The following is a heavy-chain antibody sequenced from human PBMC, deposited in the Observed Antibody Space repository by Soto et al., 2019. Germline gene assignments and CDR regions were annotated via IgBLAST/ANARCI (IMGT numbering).Heavy chain of an antibody. V-gene: IGHV1-8*01. CDR3: ARGRRTYKMVYAPARSYYYYYMLV. CDR1: GYTFTSYD. J-gene: IGHJ6*03. CDR2: MNPNGGNT. Sequence: VASVKVSCKASGYTFTSYDINWVRQATGQGLEWMGWMNPNGGNTGYAQKFQGRVTMTRNTSISTAYMELSSLRSEDTAVYYCARGRRTYKMVYAPARSYYYYYMLVWGKATPVTVSS. D-gene: IGHD2-8*01.